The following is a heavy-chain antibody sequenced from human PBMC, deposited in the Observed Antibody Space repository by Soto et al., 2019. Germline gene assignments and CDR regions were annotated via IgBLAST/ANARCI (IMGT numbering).Heavy chain of an antibody. V-gene: IGHV3-23*01. D-gene: IGHD3-22*01. J-gene: IGHJ4*02. CDR1: GITISNYP. CDR3: VKDDGGYPSTAPH. Sequence: DVQLLESGGGLVQPGGSLRLSCAASGITISNYPMSWVRQAPWKGLDWVSGISGSGDRTYYADSAKGRFTISKDISRNSLSLQLDSLGVEDTAVYFCVKDDGGYPSTAPHWGQGTLVTVSS. CDR2: ISGSGDRT.